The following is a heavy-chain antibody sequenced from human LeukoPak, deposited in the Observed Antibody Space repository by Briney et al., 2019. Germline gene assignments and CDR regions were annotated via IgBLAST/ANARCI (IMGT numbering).Heavy chain of an antibody. Sequence: GSSVKVSCTASGGTFSSYAISWVRQAPGQGLEWMGGIIIPSSGAKNYAQKFQGRVTITADKSTSTAYMELSSLRSEDTAVYFCASGGDILTGYYNGPSYNWFDPWGQGTLVTVSS. V-gene: IGHV1-69*06. CDR1: GGTFSSYA. J-gene: IGHJ5*02. CDR2: IIIPSSGAK. D-gene: IGHD3-9*01. CDR3: ASGGDILTGYYNGPSYNWFDP.